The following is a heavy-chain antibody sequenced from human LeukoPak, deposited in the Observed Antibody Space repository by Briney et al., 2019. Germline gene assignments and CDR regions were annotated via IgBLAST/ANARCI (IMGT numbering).Heavy chain of an antibody. CDR3: ARSRGNSGSYPLDY. V-gene: IGHV3-48*01. J-gene: IGHJ4*02. D-gene: IGHD1-26*01. CDR1: EFTFSSYS. CDR2: ISSSSSTI. Sequence: PGGSLRLSCEASEFTFSSYSMNWVRQAPGKGLERVSYISSSSSTIYYAESVKGRFTISRDNAKNSLYLQMNNLRVEDTAVYYCARSRGNSGSYPLDYWGQGTLVTVSS.